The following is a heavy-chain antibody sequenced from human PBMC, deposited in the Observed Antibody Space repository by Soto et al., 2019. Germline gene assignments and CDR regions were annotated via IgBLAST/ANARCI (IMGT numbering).Heavy chain of an antibody. J-gene: IGHJ6*02. CDR2: IYHIGST. CDR1: GGSISSYY. Sequence: QVQLQESGPGLVKPSETLSLTCTVSGGSISSYYWSWIRQPPGKGLEWIGYIYHIGSTNYNPSLKSRVTISVDTSKNQFSLNVTSVTAADTAVYYCAGTEGSRSSWTLFGMDVWGQGMTVTVSS. D-gene: IGHD6-13*01. V-gene: IGHV4-59*01. CDR3: AGTEGSRSSWTLFGMDV.